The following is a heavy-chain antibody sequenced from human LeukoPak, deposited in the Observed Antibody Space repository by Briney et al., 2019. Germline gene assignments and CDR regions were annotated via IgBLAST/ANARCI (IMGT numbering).Heavy chain of an antibody. J-gene: IGHJ4*02. D-gene: IGHD2-2*01. CDR2: IYTSGST. Sequence: SETLSLTCTVSGGSISSGGSYWSWIRQPAGRGLEWVGHIYTSGSTNYNPSLKSRVTISVDMSKNRFSLKLSSVTAADTAVYYCASPLFCSGTGCYDSWGQGTLVTVSS. V-gene: IGHV4-61*09. CDR1: GGSISSGGSY. CDR3: ASPLFCSGTGCYDS.